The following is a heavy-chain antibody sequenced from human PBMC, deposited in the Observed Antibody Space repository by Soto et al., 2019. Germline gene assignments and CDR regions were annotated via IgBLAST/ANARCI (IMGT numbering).Heavy chain of an antibody. Sequence: EVQLVESGGGLVQPGGSLRLSCAASGFTFSTYFMTWVRQAPGKGLEWVATIKPDGSERWYVDSVKGRFTISRDNAKNSLYLEMNSLRAEDTAVYFCASDLNWPNFWGQGSLVAVS. V-gene: IGHV3-7*01. CDR2: IKPDGSER. J-gene: IGHJ4*02. CDR1: GFTFSTYF. CDR3: ASDLNWPNF. D-gene: IGHD1-20*01.